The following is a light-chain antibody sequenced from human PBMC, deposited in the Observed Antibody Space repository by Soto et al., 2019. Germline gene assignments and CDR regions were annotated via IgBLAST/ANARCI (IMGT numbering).Light chain of an antibody. Sequence: QPVLTQSPSASASLGASVKLTCTLSSGHSNYAIAWHQQQPEKGPRYLLKLNSDGSHRKGDGIPDRFSGSSSGAERYLTISSLQPEDEADYYCQSWATGIRVFGGGTKLTVL. V-gene: IGLV4-69*01. CDR2: LNSDGSH. CDR1: SGHSNYA. J-gene: IGLJ3*02. CDR3: QSWATGIRV.